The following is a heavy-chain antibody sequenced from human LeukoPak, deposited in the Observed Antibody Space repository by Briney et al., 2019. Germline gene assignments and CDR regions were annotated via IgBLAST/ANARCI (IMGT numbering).Heavy chain of an antibody. Sequence: SVKVSCKASGYSFVGYGITWVRQAPGQGLEWMGWISAYNGNTNYAQKLQGRVTMTTETSTSTAYMELRSLRSVDTAVYYCARVSSDYSSRDYFDYWGQGTLVTVSS. J-gene: IGHJ4*02. CDR1: GYSFVGYG. CDR3: ARVSSDYSSRDYFDY. V-gene: IGHV1-18*01. D-gene: IGHD4-11*01. CDR2: ISAYNGNT.